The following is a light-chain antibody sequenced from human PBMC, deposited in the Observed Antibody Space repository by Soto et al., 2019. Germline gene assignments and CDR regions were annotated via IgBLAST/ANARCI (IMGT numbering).Light chain of an antibody. V-gene: IGKV3-11*01. CDR1: QSVSTS. J-gene: IGKJ4*01. CDR3: QQRGNWPLT. CDR2: DAS. Sequence: EIVLTQSPATLSLSPGERATLSCRASQSVSTSLAWYQHKPGQAPRLLIYDASDRAPGTPARFSGSGSGTDFTLSTSSLEPEDFAVYYCQQRGNWPLTFGGGTKVEIK.